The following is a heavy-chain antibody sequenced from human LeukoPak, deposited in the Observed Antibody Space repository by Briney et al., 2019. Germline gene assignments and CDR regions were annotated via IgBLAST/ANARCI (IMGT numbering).Heavy chain of an antibody. D-gene: IGHD4-17*01. CDR2: IYPGDSDT. Sequence: GESLKISCKGSGYSSTSYSIGWVRQMPGKGLEWMGIIYPGDSDTRYSPSFQGQVTISADKSISTAYLQWGSLKASDTAMYYCARPRHYGDYALSSWGQGTLVTVSS. CDR1: GYSSTSYS. CDR3: ARPRHYGDYALSS. V-gene: IGHV5-51*01. J-gene: IGHJ5*02.